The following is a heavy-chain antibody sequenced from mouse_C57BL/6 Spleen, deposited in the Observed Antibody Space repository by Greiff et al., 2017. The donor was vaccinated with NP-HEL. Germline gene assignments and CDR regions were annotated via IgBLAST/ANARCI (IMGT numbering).Heavy chain of an antibody. CDR1: GFTFSDYG. CDR3: ARPYYGNSMDY. V-gene: IGHV5-17*01. J-gene: IGHJ4*01. Sequence: EVKLQESGGGLVKPGGSLKLSCAASGFTFSDYGMHWVRQAPEKGLEWVAYISSGSSTIYYADTEKGRFTISRDNAKNTLFLQMTSLRSEDTAMYYCARPYYGNSMDYWGQGTSVTVSS. D-gene: IGHD2-10*01. CDR2: ISSGSSTI.